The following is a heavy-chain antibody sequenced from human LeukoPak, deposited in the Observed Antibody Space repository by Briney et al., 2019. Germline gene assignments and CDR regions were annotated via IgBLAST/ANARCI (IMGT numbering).Heavy chain of an antibody. CDR1: GYTFTGYY. CDR2: INPNSGGT. J-gene: IGHJ6*02. CDR3: ARIKSGSYQSYYYYYGMDV. V-gene: IGHV1-2*06. D-gene: IGHD1-26*01. Sequence: ASVKVSCKASGYTFTGYYMHWVRQAPGQGREWMGRINPNSGGTNYAQKFQGRVTMTRDTSISTAYMELSRLRSDDTAVYYCARIKSGSYQSYYYYYGMDVWGQGTTVTVSS.